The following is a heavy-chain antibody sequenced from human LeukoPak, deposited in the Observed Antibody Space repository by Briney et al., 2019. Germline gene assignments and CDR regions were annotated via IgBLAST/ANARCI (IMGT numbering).Heavy chain of an antibody. CDR1: GGSISSGDYY. CDR3: AREPSVMTTVTTTNWFDP. D-gene: IGHD4-11*01. J-gene: IGHJ5*02. CDR2: IYYGGST. V-gene: IGHV4-30-4*08. Sequence: PSETLSLTCTVSGGSISSGDYYWSWIRQPPGKGLEWIRNIYYGGSTYYNPSLKSRVTISVDTSKNQFSLKLSSVTAADTAVYYCAREPSVMTTVTTTNWFDPWGQGTLVTVSS.